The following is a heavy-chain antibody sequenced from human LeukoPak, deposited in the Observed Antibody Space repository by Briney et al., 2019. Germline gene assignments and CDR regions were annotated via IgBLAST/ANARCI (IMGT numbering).Heavy chain of an antibody. Sequence: PGGSLRLSCAASGFTFNDYYMSWIRQAPGKGLERLSYVNIGGTNTHYADSVKGRFTISRGNSKKNLYLEMNNLRAEDTAVYNSAPDGAALETWGQGVLVTVSS. J-gene: IGHJ4*02. CDR3: APDGAALET. CDR1: GFTFNDYY. CDR2: VNIGGTNT. V-gene: IGHV3-11*03. D-gene: IGHD5-24*01.